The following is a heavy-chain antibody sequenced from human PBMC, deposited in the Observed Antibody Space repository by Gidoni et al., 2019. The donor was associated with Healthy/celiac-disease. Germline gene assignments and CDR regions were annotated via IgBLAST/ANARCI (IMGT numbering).Heavy chain of an antibody. V-gene: IGHV4-31*03. J-gene: IGHJ5*02. CDR1: GGPISSGGYY. CDR2: IYYSGST. Sequence: QVQLQESGPGLVKPSQTLSLPCTVSGGPISSGGYYWSWIRQHPGKGLEWIGYIYYSGSTYYNPSLKSRVTISVDTSKNQFSLKLSSVTAADTAVYYCARGAVVPAAIKPWGQGTLVTVSS. CDR3: ARGAVVPAAIKP. D-gene: IGHD2-2*02.